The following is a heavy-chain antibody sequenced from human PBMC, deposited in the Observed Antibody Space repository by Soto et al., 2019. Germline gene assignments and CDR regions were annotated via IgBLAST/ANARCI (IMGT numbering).Heavy chain of an antibody. CDR2: ISYDGSNK. CDR1: GFTFSSYG. D-gene: IGHD2-21*02. V-gene: IGHV3-30*18. Sequence: QVQLVESGGGVVQPGRSLRLSCAASGFTFSSYGMHWVRQAPGKGLEWVAVISYDGSNKYYADSVKGRFTISRDNSKNTLYLQMNSLRAEVTAVYYCAKEDSSGDCYYDYWGQGTLVTVSS. CDR3: AKEDSSGDCYYDY. J-gene: IGHJ4*02.